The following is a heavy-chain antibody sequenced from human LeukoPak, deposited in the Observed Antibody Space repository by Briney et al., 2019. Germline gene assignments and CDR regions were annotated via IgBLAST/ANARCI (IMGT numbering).Heavy chain of an antibody. Sequence: PGGSLRLSCAASGFTFSSYAMSWIRQPPGKGLEWIGEINHSGSTNYNPSLKSRVTISVDTSKNQFSLKLSSVTAADTAVYYCARIDYSNYGDYYYYGMDVWGQGTTVTVSS. J-gene: IGHJ6*02. CDR3: ARIDYSNYGDYYYYGMDV. CDR1: GFTFSSYA. CDR2: INHSGST. D-gene: IGHD4-4*01. V-gene: IGHV4-34*01.